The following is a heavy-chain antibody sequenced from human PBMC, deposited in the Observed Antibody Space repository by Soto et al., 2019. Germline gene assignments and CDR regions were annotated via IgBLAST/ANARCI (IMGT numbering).Heavy chain of an antibody. CDR1: GGSISSSSYY. D-gene: IGHD5-12*01. V-gene: IGHV4-39*01. CDR2: IYYSGST. Sequence: SESLALTCTASGGSISSSSYYWCWIRQPPGKGLEWIGSIYYSGSTYYNPSLKSRVTISVDTSKNQFSLKLSSVTAADTAVYYCATNYDDYYYYGMDVWGQGTTVTVS. CDR3: ATNYDDYYYYGMDV. J-gene: IGHJ6*02.